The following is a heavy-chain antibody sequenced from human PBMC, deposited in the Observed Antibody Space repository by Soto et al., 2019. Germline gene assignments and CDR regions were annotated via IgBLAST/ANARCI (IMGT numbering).Heavy chain of an antibody. V-gene: IGHV1-18*01. CDR2: ISGYNGYT. J-gene: IGHJ4*02. Sequence: QVQLMQSGAEVRRPGTSMRISCTPSGYNFNTYGISWVRQAPGQGLEWMGWISGYNGYTKYAQNFEDRVTFSTDPSTSTAFLDLRNLRSCDTALYFCARDRDYSHTDADIDYWGQGTLVTVSA. CDR1: GYNFNTYG. D-gene: IGHD3-16*01. CDR3: ARDRDYSHTDADIDY.